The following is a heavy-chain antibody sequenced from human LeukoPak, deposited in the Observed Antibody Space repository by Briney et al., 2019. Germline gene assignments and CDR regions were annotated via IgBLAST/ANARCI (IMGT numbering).Heavy chain of an antibody. CDR1: GFTFSSYA. CDR2: ISGSGGST. V-gene: IGHV3-23*01. J-gene: IGHJ2*01. D-gene: IGHD7-27*01. Sequence: GGSLRLSCAASGFTFSSYAMSWVRQAPGKGLEWVSAISGSGGSTYYADSVKGRFTIYRDNSKNTMYLQMNSLRAEDTAVYYCAKDGYWGFGYDWYFDLWGRGTLVTVSS. CDR3: AKDGYWGFGYDWYFDL.